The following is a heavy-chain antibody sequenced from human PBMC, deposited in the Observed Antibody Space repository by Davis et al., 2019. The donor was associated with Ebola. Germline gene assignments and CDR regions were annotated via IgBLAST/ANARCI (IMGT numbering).Heavy chain of an antibody. CDR2: ISGSGGMT. J-gene: IGHJ4*02. CDR3: SKISGGL. Sequence: GESLKISCAASGFTFSNYDMTWVRQAPGKGLEWVSGISGSGGMTYYADSVKGRFTISRDNPKKTVSLQMNSLRGDDTAVYYCSKISGGLWGQGTLVTVSS. CDR1: GFTFSNYD. V-gene: IGHV3-23*01. D-gene: IGHD3-10*01.